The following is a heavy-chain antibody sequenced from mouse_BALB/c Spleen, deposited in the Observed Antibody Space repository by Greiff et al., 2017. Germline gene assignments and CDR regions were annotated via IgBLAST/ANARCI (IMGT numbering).Heavy chain of an antibody. V-gene: IGHV1S81*02. Sequence: QVQLKQPGAELVKPGASVKLSCKASGYTFTSYYMYWVKQRPGQGLEWIGGINPSNGGTNFNEKFKSKATLTVDKSSSTAYMQLSSLTSEDSAVYYCTTLLLRGMDYWGQGTSVTVSS. CDR3: TTLLLRGMDY. CDR1: GYTFTSYY. D-gene: IGHD1-1*01. J-gene: IGHJ4*01. CDR2: INPSNGGT.